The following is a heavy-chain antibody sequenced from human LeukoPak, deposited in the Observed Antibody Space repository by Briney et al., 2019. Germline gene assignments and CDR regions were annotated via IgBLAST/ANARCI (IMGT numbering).Heavy chain of an antibody. CDR2: ISHDGSNK. Sequence: PGGSLRLSCAASGFTFSSCGMHWVRQAPGKGREWVAVISHDGSNKYYAGSVKGRFTISRDNSKSTLYLQMNSLRAEDTAVYYCARVRPGSNYVDFGYWGQGTLVTVSS. D-gene: IGHD4-11*01. CDR3: ARVRPGSNYVDFGY. J-gene: IGHJ4*02. V-gene: IGHV3-33*05. CDR1: GFTFSSCG.